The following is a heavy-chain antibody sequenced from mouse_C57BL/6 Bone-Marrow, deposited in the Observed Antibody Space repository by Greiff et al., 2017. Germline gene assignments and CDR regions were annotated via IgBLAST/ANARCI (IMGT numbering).Heavy chain of an antibody. CDR2: ISDGGSYT. J-gene: IGHJ3*01. CDR3: ARYGSSSFAY. CDR1: GFTFSSYA. D-gene: IGHD1-1*01. Sequence: EVHLVESGGGLVKPGGSLKLSCAASGFTFSSYAMSWVRQTPEKRLEWVATISDGGSYTYYPDNVKGRFTISRDNAKNNLYLQMSHLKSEDTAMYYCARYGSSSFAYWGQETLVTVSA. V-gene: IGHV5-4*01.